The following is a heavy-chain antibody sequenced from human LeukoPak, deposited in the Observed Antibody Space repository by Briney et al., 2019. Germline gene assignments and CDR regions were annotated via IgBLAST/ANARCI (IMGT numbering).Heavy chain of an antibody. CDR3: AKDPRITTIVGLYYFDY. J-gene: IGHJ4*02. D-gene: IGHD3-10*01. CDR2: ISYDGSNK. Sequence: GGSLRLSCAASGFTFSSYVMSWVRQAPGKGLEWVAVISYDGSNKYYADSVKGRFAISRDNSKNTLYLQMNSLRAEDTAVYYCAKDPRITTIVGLYYFDYWGQGTLVTVSS. CDR1: GFTFSSYV. V-gene: IGHV3-30*18.